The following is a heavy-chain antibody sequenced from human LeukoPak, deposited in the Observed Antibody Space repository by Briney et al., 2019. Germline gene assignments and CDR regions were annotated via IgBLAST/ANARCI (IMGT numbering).Heavy chain of an antibody. CDR3: ASDPRDGGQNV. CDR1: GVDLNNYA. Sequence: GGSLRLSCAASGVDLNNYAMHWVRQAPGKGLEWVTLISYSGDNTYYADSVKGRFTFSRDKSKNTLYLQMNSLRPEDSAVYFCASDPRDGGQNVWGKGTTVTVSS. CDR2: ISYSGDNT. V-gene: IGHV3-30*04. J-gene: IGHJ6*04. D-gene: IGHD5-24*01.